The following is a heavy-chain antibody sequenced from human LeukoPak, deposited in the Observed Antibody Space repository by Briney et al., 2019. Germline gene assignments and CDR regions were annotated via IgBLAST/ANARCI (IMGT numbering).Heavy chain of an antibody. J-gene: IGHJ4*02. CDR3: AKNPLVSGTIYFDS. CDR1: GFTFSSYS. D-gene: IGHD6-19*01. Sequence: GGSLRLSCAASGFTFSSYSMNWVRQAPGKGLEWVSSISGSGDNRNYADSVKGRFTISRDNSKSTLYLEMNSLRAEDTAIYYCAKNPLVSGTIYFDSWGQGTLLTVSS. V-gene: IGHV3-23*01. CDR2: ISGSGDNR.